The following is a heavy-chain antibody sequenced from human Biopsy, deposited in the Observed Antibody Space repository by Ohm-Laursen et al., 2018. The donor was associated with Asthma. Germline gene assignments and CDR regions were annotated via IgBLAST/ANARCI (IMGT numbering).Heavy chain of an antibody. D-gene: IGHD2-2*01. Sequence: PSVKASCKSLGGTFNTYVTGWVRQAPGQGLEWMGGSNAVFGTTTYPQKFQDRVTITADDSPSTDYMELSSLRSEVTAVYYCARKAGSCISRTCYSLDFWGQGTLVTVSS. V-gene: IGHV1-69*01. CDR1: GGTFNTYV. CDR2: SNAVFGTT. J-gene: IGHJ4*02. CDR3: ARKAGSCISRTCYSLDF.